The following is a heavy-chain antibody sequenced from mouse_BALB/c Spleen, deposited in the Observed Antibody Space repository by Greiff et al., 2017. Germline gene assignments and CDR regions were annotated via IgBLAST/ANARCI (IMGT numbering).Heavy chain of an antibody. V-gene: IGHV5-17*02. J-gene: IGHJ4*01. Sequence: EVQGVESGGGLVQPGGSRKLSCAASGFTFSSFGMHWVRQAPEKGLEWVAYISSGSSTIYYADTVKGRFTISRDNPKNTLFLQMTSLRSEDTAMYYCARTGTSAMDYWGQGTSVTVSS. CDR3: ARTGTSAMDY. D-gene: IGHD4-1*01. CDR2: ISSGSSTI. CDR1: GFTFSSFG.